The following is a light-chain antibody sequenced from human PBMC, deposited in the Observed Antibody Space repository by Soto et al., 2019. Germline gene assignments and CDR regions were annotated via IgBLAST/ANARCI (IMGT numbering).Light chain of an antibody. CDR1: QSISSS. CDR2: AAS. J-gene: IGKJ5*01. CDR3: QQGDSFPIT. V-gene: IGKV1-12*01. Sequence: DIQMTQSPSSVSASVGGRVTITCRASQSISSSLAWYQQKPGTVPKLLIYAASSLQSGVPSRFSGSGAGTEFTLSITSLQPEDFGTYYCQQGDSFPITFGQGTRLEIK.